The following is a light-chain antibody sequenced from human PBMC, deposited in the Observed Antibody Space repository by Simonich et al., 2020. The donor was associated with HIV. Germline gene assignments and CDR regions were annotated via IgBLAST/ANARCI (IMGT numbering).Light chain of an antibody. J-gene: IGKJ4*01. Sequence: DIQMTQSPSTLSASVGDRVTITCRASQSMSDWFAWYQQKPGKAPKLLIYKASNLESGVPSRFSGSGSGTEFTLTISSLQPDDFATYYCQQYNSYPLTFGGGTKVEIK. CDR3: QQYNSYPLT. CDR1: QSMSDW. V-gene: IGKV1-5*03. CDR2: KAS.